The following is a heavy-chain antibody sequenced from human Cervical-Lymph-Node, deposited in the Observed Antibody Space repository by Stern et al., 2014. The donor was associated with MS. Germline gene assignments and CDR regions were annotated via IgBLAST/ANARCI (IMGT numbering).Heavy chain of an antibody. V-gene: IGHV4-31*03. CDR3: ARDSHYYDSSGNYYYFDY. J-gene: IGHJ4*02. CDR1: GGSISSGGYY. D-gene: IGHD3-22*01. CDR2: MYYSGST. Sequence: QVQLQESGPGLVKPSQTLFLTCTVSGGSISSGGYYWSWIRQHPGKGLEWIGYMYYSGSTYYNPSLKSRVSISVDTSKNHFYLKLSSVTAADTAVYYCARDSHYYDSSGNYYYFDYWGQGTLVTVSS.